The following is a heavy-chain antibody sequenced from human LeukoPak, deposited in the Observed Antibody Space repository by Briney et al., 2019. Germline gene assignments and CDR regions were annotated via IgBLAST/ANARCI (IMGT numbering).Heavy chain of an antibody. V-gene: IGHV3-23*01. Sequence: GGSLRLSCAASGFTFSSYAMSWVRYAPGKGLEWVSGIRDTGGSTYYADSAKGRFTISRDNPKNTLYLQMNSLRAEDTAVYYCATGGDYGDPFDYWGQGTLVTVSS. CDR2: IRDTGGST. CDR3: ATGGDYGDPFDY. D-gene: IGHD4-17*01. CDR1: GFTFSSYA. J-gene: IGHJ4*02.